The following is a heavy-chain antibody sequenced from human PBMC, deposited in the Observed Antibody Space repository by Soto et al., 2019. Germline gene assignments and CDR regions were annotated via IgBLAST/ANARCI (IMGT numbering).Heavy chain of an antibody. CDR1: GYTLTELS. Sequence: ASVKVSCKVSGYTLTELSMHWVRQAPGKGLEWMGGFDPEDGETIYAQKFQGRVTMTEDTSTDTAYMELSSLRSEDTAVYYCATAHADSYASSGSSSSFDYWGPVTLVTVSS. V-gene: IGHV1-24*01. CDR3: ATAHADSYASSGSSSSFDY. J-gene: IGHJ4*02. CDR2: FDPEDGET. D-gene: IGHD3-22*01.